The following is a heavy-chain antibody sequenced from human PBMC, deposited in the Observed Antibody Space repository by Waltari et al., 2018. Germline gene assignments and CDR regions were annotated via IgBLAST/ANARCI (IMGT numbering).Heavy chain of an antibody. J-gene: IGHJ4*02. CDR1: GFTFSSYS. Sequence: EVQLVESGGGLVQPGGSLRLSCAASGFTFSSYSMNWVRQAPGKGLEWVSYISSSSSTIYYADSGKGRFTISRDNAKNSLYLQMNSLRAEDTAVYYCARGPYSSGWYFDYWGQGTLVTVSS. D-gene: IGHD6-19*01. CDR3: ARGPYSSGWYFDY. CDR2: ISSSSSTI. V-gene: IGHV3-48*01.